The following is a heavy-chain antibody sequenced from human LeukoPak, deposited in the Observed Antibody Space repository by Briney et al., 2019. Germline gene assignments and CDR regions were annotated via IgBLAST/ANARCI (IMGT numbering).Heavy chain of an antibody. J-gene: IGHJ4*02. CDR2: IIPILGIA. Sequence: SVKVSCKASGYTFTGYYMHWVRQAPGQGLEWMGRIIPILGIANYAQKFQGRVTITADKSTSTAYMELSSLRSEDTAVYYCARVESTSCYGCIDYWGQGTLVTVSS. D-gene: IGHD2-2*01. CDR1: GYTFTGYY. CDR3: ARVESTSCYGCIDY. V-gene: IGHV1-69*04.